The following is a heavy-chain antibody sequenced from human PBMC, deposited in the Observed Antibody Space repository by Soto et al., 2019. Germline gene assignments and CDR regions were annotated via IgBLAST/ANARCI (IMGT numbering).Heavy chain of an antibody. Sequence: PGGSLRLSCAASGFSFSSYAMSWVRQAPGKGLEWVSAISGSGGSTYYADSVKGRFTISRDNSKNTLYLQMNSLRAEDTAVYYCAKDLRPQQYSSGWYDYYYYMDVWGKGTTLTVSS. V-gene: IGHV3-23*01. CDR3: AKDLRPQQYSSGWYDYYYYMDV. CDR2: ISGSGGST. D-gene: IGHD6-19*01. CDR1: GFSFSSYA. J-gene: IGHJ6*03.